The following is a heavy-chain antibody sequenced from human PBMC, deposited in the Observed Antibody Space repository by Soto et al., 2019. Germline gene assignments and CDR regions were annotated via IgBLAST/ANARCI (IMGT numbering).Heavy chain of an antibody. CDR2: ISGSGGST. D-gene: IGHD2-2*01. CDR1: GFTFSSYA. J-gene: IGHJ4*02. Sequence: GGSLRLSCAASGFTFSSYAMSWVRQAPGKGLEWVSAISGSGGSTYYADSVKGRFTISRDNSKNTLYLQMNSLRAEDTAVYYCAKAPPKLGYCSSTSCYPGAFDYWGQGTLVTVSS. V-gene: IGHV3-23*01. CDR3: AKAPPKLGYCSSTSCYPGAFDY.